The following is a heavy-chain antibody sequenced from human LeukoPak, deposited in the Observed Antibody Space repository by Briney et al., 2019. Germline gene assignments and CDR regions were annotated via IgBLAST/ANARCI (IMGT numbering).Heavy chain of an antibody. Sequence: SETLSLTCTVSGGSISSYYWSWIRRPPGKGLEWIGYIYYSGSTSYNPSLKSRVTISVDTSKNQFSLKLSSVTAADTAVYYCARLISGNWFDPWGQGTLVTVSS. CDR3: ARLISGNWFDP. D-gene: IGHD2-15*01. CDR2: IYYSGST. J-gene: IGHJ5*02. CDR1: GGSISSYY. V-gene: IGHV4-59*08.